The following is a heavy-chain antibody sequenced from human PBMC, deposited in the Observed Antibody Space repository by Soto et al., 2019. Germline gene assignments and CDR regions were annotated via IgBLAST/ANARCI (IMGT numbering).Heavy chain of an antibody. CDR2: ISYDGNNE. Sequence: GGSLRLSCAASGFTFTDFAMHWVRQAPGKGLEWVTIISYDGNNEYYAASVKGRFTISRDNSKNTLHLQMNSLRAEDTAVYYCARGAYDSYYGMDVWGQGTKVTVYS. D-gene: IGHD3-22*01. J-gene: IGHJ6*01. CDR1: GFTFTDFA. CDR3: ARGAYDSYYGMDV. V-gene: IGHV3-30-3*01.